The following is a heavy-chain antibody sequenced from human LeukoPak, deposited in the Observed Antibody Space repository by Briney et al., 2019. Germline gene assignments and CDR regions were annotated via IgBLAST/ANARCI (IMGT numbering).Heavy chain of an antibody. J-gene: IGHJ4*02. CDR3: AKDKVFNSGSFDS. D-gene: IGHD3-10*01. CDR1: GGSISSGSYY. Sequence: SQTLSLTCTVSGGSISSGSYYWSWIRQPAGKGLEWIGRIYTSGSTNYNPSLKSRVTISSDTSKTQFSLQLNSVTVADTAVYYCAKDKVFNSGSFDSWGQGILVTVSS. V-gene: IGHV4-61*02. CDR2: IYTSGST.